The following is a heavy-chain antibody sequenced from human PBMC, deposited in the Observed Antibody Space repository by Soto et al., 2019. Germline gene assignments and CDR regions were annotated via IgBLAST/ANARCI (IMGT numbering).Heavy chain of an antibody. V-gene: IGHV3-21*01. CDR1: GFTFSSYS. D-gene: IGHD3-9*01. J-gene: IGHJ6*03. CDR3: ARGPDILTGYTYYYYYYMDV. Sequence: PGGSLRLSCAASGFTFSSYSMNWVRQAPGKGLEWVSSISSSSSYIYYADSVKGRFTISRDNAKNSLYLQMNSLRAEDTAVYYCARGPDILTGYTYYYYYYMDVWGKGTTVTVSS. CDR2: ISSSSSYI.